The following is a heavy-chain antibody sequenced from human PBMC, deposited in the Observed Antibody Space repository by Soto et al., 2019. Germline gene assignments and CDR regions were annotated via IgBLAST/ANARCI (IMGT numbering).Heavy chain of an antibody. CDR3: ARGGGISTPVNWFDP. Sequence: ASVKVSCKASGYSFTNYYMHCVRQAPGQGLEWMGIINPIGGVTNYAQKFQGRVAMTGDTSTSTFNMELNSLRSEDTAVYYCARGGGISTPVNWFDPWGQGTQVTVSS. J-gene: IGHJ5*02. V-gene: IGHV1-46*03. CDR1: GYSFTNYY. CDR2: INPIGGVT. D-gene: IGHD3-16*01.